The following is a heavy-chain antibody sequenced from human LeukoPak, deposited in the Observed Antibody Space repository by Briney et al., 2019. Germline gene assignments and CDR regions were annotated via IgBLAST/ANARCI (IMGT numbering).Heavy chain of an antibody. V-gene: IGHV4-59*08. J-gene: IGHJ5*02. D-gene: IGHD3-22*01. Sequence: SETLSLTCTVSGDSISSYYWSWIRQPPGKGLEWIGYIYYSGSTNYNPTLKSRVTISVDTSKNQFSLKLSSVTAADTAVYYCARLYYDSSRYPSWFDPWGQGTLVTVSS. CDR3: ARLYYDSSRYPSWFDP. CDR2: IYYSGST. CDR1: GDSISSYY.